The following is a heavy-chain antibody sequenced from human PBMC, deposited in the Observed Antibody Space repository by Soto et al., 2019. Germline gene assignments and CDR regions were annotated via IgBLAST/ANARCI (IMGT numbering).Heavy chain of an antibody. V-gene: IGHV1-46*02. Sequence: QVQLVQSGAEVQNPGASVKVSCKSSGYTFNSYYIHWERQAPGKGLEWMGILNPSGGSKNYPQKLQGRVTLTRDTYTSTVYMELSSLRAGDTAIYYCARGGYDLYFDLWGGVTLITVS. CDR3: ARGGYDLYFDL. CDR1: GYTFNSYY. CDR2: LNPSGGSK. J-gene: IGHJ2*01. D-gene: IGHD5-18*01.